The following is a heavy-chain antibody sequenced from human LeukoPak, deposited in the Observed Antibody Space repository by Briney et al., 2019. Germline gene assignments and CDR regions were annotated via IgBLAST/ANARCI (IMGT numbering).Heavy chain of an antibody. J-gene: IGHJ4*02. CDR2: IKQDGSKN. CDR1: GFTFSDTW. V-gene: IGHV3-7*01. CDR3: ARDKIVGATYFDY. D-gene: IGHD1-26*01. Sequence: GGSLRLSCAASGFTFSDTWMTWVRQAPGKGLEWVANIKQDGSKNYYVESVKGRFTISRDNAKNSLYLQMNSLRVEDTAVYYCARDKIVGATYFDYWGQGTLVTVSS.